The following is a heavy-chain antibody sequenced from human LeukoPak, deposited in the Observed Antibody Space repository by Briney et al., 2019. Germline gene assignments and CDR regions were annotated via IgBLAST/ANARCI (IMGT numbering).Heavy chain of an antibody. Sequence: GGSLRLSCAASGFTFSSYGMSWVRQAPGEGLEWVSTNSGSGGSTYYADSVKGRFTISRDNSKNTLFLQMHSLRAEDTAVYYCAALPTGYQNFDYWGQGTLVTVSS. V-gene: IGHV3-23*01. J-gene: IGHJ4*02. CDR1: GFTFSSYG. CDR2: NSGSGGST. CDR3: AALPTGYQNFDY. D-gene: IGHD3-9*01.